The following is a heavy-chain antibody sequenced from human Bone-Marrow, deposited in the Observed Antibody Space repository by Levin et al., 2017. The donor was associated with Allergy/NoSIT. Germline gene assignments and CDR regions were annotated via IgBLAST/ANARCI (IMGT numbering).Heavy chain of an antibody. J-gene: IGHJ6*03. D-gene: IGHD1-14*01. V-gene: IGHV4-59*01. CDR3: ARITEGDYYYYYMDV. CDR1: DGSISSYY. Sequence: SETLSLTCTVSDGSISSYYWSWIRQPPGKGLEWIGYVYYSGSTKYNPSLKSRVSISVDTSKNQFSLKLHSLTAADTAMYYSARITEGDYYYYYMDVWGKGTTVTVSS. CDR2: VYYSGST.